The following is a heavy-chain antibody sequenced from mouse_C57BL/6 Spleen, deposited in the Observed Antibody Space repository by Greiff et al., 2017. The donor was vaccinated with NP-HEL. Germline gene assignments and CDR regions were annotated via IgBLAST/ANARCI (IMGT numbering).Heavy chain of an antibody. CDR2: VYPYNGGT. CDR1: GFTFTDYY. D-gene: IGHD2-14*01. Sequence: LVESGPSVKISCKASGFTFTDYYMHWVKQSHGKSLEWIGLVYPYNGGTSYNQKFKGKATLTVDTSSSTAYMELNSLTSEDSAVYYCARARYERYFDYWGQGTTLTVSS. J-gene: IGHJ2*01. V-gene: IGHV1-36*01. CDR3: ARARYERYFDY.